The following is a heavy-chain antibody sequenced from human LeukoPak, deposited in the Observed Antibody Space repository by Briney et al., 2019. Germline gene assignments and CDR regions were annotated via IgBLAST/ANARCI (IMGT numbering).Heavy chain of an antibody. D-gene: IGHD2-15*01. CDR1: GGSFSGYY. CDR2: INHSGST. Sequence: PSETLSLTGAVYGGSFSGYYWSWIRQPPGKGLEWIGEINHSGSTNYNPSLKSRVTISVDTSKNQFSLKLSSVTAADTAVYYCASGRMDWFDPWGQGTLVTVSS. CDR3: ASGRMDWFDP. V-gene: IGHV4-34*01. J-gene: IGHJ5*02.